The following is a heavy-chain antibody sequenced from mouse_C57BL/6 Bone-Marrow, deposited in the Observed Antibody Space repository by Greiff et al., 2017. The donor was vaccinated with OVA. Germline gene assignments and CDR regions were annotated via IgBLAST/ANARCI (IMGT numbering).Heavy chain of an antibody. Sequence: QVQLQQPGAELVKPGASVKLSCKASGYTFTSYWMHWVKQRPGQGLEWIGMIHPNSGSTNYNEKVKSKATLTVDKSSSTAYMQLSSLTSEDSAVYYCARPYGILFAYWGQGTLVTVSA. CDR1: GYTFTSYW. V-gene: IGHV1-64*01. CDR2: IHPNSGST. CDR3: ARPYGILFAY. J-gene: IGHJ3*01. D-gene: IGHD2-1*01.